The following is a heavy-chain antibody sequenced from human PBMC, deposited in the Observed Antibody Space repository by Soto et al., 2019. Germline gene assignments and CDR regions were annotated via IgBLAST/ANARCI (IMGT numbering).Heavy chain of an antibody. CDR3: ARVDSTSIAYYYYYGMDV. CDR1: GGSISNGLYY. Sequence: PXATLSLTCTVTGGSISNGLYYWSWIRQHPRKGLEWIGYIYHTGSTYYNPSLKSRVTLLVDTSKNQFSLELSSVTAADTAVYYCARVDSTSIAYYYYYGMDVCGQRTTVTVSS. D-gene: IGHD5-18*01. CDR2: IYHTGST. J-gene: IGHJ6*02. V-gene: IGHV4-31*03.